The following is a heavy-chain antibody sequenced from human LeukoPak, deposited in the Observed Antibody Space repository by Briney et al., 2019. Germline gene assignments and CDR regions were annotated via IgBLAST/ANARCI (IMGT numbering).Heavy chain of an antibody. V-gene: IGHV4-34*01. J-gene: IGHJ6*03. CDR1: GGSFSGYY. CDR3: ARDAFQGPVPKYYYYYYYMDV. D-gene: IGHD3-16*01. Sequence: SETLSLTCAVYGGSFSGYYWSWIRQPPGKGLEWIGEINHSGSTNYNPSLKSRATISVDTSKNQFSLKLSSVTAADTAVYYCARDAFQGPVPKYYYYYYYMDVWGKGTTVTVSS. CDR2: INHSGST.